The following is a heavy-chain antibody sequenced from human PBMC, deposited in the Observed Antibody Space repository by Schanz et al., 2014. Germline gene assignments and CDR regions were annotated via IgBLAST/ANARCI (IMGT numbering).Heavy chain of an antibody. V-gene: IGHV3-7*02. Sequence: EVQLLESGGGLVQPGGSLRLSCAASGFTFSDYWMSWVRQAPGKGPEWVANIKHDGSVKDYVDSVEGRFTISRDNSKNTVHLQMNSLRAEDTAVYYCARRRVLESWGQGTLVTVAP. CDR1: GFTFSDYW. D-gene: IGHD1-1*01. CDR2: IKHDGSVK. CDR3: ARRRVLES. J-gene: IGHJ5*02.